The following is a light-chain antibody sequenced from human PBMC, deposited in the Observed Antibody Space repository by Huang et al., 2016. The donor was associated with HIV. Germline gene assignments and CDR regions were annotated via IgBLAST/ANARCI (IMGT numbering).Light chain of an antibody. Sequence: DVVMTQSPLSLPVTLGQPASISCRSSQSLVHSDGNTYLNWFQQRPGQSPRRLIYNVSNRDSGVPDRFTGSGSGTDFTLKISRVEAEDVGVYYCMQGTHWSYTFGQGTKLEIK. V-gene: IGKV2-30*02. CDR1: QSLVHSDGNTY. CDR2: NVS. J-gene: IGKJ2*01. CDR3: MQGTHWSYT.